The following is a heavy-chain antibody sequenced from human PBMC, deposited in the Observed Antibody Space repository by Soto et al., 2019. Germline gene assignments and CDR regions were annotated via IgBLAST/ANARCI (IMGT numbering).Heavy chain of an antibody. CDR2: ISFSDGGT. CDR3: VKDDRILGRRYFDL. D-gene: IGHD2-15*01. J-gene: IGHJ2*01. CDR1: GFTFSSYA. V-gene: IGHV3-23*01. Sequence: EEQLLESGGGLIQPGGSLRLACAASGFTFSSYAMTWFRQAPGKGLEWVSSISFSDGGTYYADSVKGRLTISRDNSKNTLFLQMNSLRVEDTAVYYFVKDDRILGRRYFDLWGRGTLVTVSS.